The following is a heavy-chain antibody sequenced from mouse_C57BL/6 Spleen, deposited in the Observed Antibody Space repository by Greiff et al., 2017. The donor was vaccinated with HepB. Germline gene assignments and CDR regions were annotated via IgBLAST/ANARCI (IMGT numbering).Heavy chain of an antibody. J-gene: IGHJ2*01. CDR2: ISYDGSN. Sequence: VQLKESGPGLVKPSQSLSLTCSVTGYSITSGYYWNWIRQFPGNKLEWMGYISYDGSNNYNPSLKNRISITRDTSKNQFFLKLNSVTTEDTATYYCARDPLYSNYGFYFDYWGQGTTLTVSS. D-gene: IGHD2-5*01. CDR3: ARDPLYSNYGFYFDY. CDR1: GYSITSGYY. V-gene: IGHV3-6*01.